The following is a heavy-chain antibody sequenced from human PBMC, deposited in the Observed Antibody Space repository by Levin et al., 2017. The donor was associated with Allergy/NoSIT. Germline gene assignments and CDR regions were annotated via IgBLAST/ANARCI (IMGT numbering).Heavy chain of an antibody. CDR1: GDSVNSGTYY. J-gene: IGHJ4*02. V-gene: IGHV4-61*01. CDR3: ARDYNLGY. D-gene: IGHD3-10*01. Sequence: SETLSLTCTVSGDSVNSGTYYWSWIRQPPGRALDWIGNIYSSGSTNYNPSLQTRMTISLDTSNNQFSLKLNSVTAADTAVYYCARDYNLGYWGQGILVTVFS. CDR2: IYSSGST.